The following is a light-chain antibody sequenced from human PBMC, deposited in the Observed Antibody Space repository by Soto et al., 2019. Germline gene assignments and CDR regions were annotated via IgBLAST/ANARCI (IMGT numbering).Light chain of an antibody. Sequence: EIVLTQSPGTLSLSPGERATLSCRASQSVSSSYLAWYQQKPGQAPRLXIYGASTRASGIPARFSASGSGTEFTLTISSLQSEDFAAYYGQQFNYWPPITFGQGTRLEIK. CDR1: QSVSSSY. CDR2: GAS. J-gene: IGKJ5*01. CDR3: QQFNYWPPIT. V-gene: IGKV3-15*01.